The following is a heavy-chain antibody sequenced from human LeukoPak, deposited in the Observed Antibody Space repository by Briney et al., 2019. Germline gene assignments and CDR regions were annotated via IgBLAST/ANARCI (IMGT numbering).Heavy chain of an antibody. V-gene: IGHV3-66*01. CDR2: IYSGGST. D-gene: IGHD3-10*01. CDR3: ARVGSGATGFDP. Sequence: PGGSLRLSCAASGFTFSSYAMSWVRQAPGKGLEWVSVIYSGGSTYYADSVKGRFTISRDNSKNTLYLQMNSLRAEDTAVYYCARVGSGATGFDPWGQGTLVTVSS. J-gene: IGHJ5*02. CDR1: GFTFSSYA.